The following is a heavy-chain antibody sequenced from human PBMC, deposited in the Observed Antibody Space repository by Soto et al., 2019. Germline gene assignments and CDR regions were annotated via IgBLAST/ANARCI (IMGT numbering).Heavy chain of an antibody. V-gene: IGHV3-21*01. CDR2: ISSSSSYI. CDR3: LRIPLASDTFDI. D-gene: IGHD2-21*01. CDR1: GFTFSSYS. Sequence: PGGSLRISCAASGFTFSSYSMNWVRQAPGKGLEWVSSISSSSSYIYYADSVKGRFTISRDNAKNSLYLQMNSLRAEDTAVYYCLRIPLASDTFDICRQGTMVTLS. J-gene: IGHJ3*02.